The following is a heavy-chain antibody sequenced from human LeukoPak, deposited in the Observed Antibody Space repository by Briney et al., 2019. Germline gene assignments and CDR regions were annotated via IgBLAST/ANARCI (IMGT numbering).Heavy chain of an antibody. CDR1: GGSISSGSYY. CDR2: IYTSGST. V-gene: IGHV4-61*02. Sequence: SETLSLTCTVSGGSISSGSYYCSWIRQPAGKGLEWIRRIYTSGSTNYNPSLKSRVTISVDTSKNQFSLKLSSVTAADMAVYYCARGDDYSPTFDYWGQGTLVTVSS. CDR3: ARGDDYSPTFDY. D-gene: IGHD4-11*01. J-gene: IGHJ4*02.